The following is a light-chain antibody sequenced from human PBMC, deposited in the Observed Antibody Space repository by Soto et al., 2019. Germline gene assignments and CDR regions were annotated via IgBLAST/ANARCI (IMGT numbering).Light chain of an antibody. CDR1: SSNIGAGYD. V-gene: IGLV1-40*01. Sequence: QSVLTQPPSVSGAPGQRLTISCTGSSSNIGAGYDVHWYQQLPGTVPKLLIYGNSNRPSGVPDRFSGSKSGTSASLAITGLQAEDEADYYCQSYDSSLSGSNVFGTGTKLTVL. CDR2: GNS. J-gene: IGLJ1*01. CDR3: QSYDSSLSGSNV.